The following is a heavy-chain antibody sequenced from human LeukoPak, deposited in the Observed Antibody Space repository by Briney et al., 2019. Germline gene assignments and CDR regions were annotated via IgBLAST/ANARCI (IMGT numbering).Heavy chain of an antibody. CDR3: AKRQEMVYAIGNY. J-gene: IGHJ4*02. Sequence: GGSLRLSCAASGFTFSSYGMHWVRQAPGKGLEGVAFIRYDGSNKYYADSVKGRFTISRDNSKNTLYLQMNSLRAEDTAVYYCAKRQEMVYAIGNYWGQGTLVTVSS. CDR1: GFTFSSYG. CDR2: IRYDGSNK. D-gene: IGHD2-8*01. V-gene: IGHV3-30*02.